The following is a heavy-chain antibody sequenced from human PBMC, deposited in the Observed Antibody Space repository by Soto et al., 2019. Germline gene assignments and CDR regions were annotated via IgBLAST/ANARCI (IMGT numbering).Heavy chain of an antibody. CDR2: ITSSSSYI. J-gene: IGHJ5*02. CDR1: GFTFSLYS. V-gene: IGHV3-21*01. Sequence: GGSLRLSCAASGFTFSLYSMIWVRQAPGKGLEWVASITSSSSYIYYEDSLKGRFTISRDNAKNSLFLQLDSLRAEDTAVYYCAREGALKPFSSWGQGALVTVSS. CDR3: AREGALKPFSS.